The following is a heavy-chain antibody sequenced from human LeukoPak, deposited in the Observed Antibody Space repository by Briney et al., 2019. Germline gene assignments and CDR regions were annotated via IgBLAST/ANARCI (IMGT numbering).Heavy chain of an antibody. Sequence: PGGSLRLSCAASGFTFSSYSMNWVRQAPGKGLEWVSSISSSSSYIYYADSVKGRFTISRDNAKNSLYLQMNSLRAEDTAVYYCARDILVKTLQGTTGAFDVWGQGTMVTVSS. CDR3: ARDILVKTLQGTTGAFDV. CDR1: GFTFSSYS. D-gene: IGHD4-11*01. J-gene: IGHJ3*01. CDR2: ISSSSSYI. V-gene: IGHV3-21*01.